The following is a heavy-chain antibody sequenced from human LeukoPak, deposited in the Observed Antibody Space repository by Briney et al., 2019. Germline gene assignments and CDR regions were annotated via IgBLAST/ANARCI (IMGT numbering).Heavy chain of an antibody. CDR3: ARESQGHFDY. CDR2: IYYSGST. V-gene: IGHV4-59*01. CDR1: GGSISSYY. Sequence: PSETLSLTCTVSGGSISSYYWSWIRQPPGKGLEWIGYIYYSGSTNYNPSFKSRVTISVDTSKNQFSLKLSSVTAADTAVYYCARESQGHFDYWGQGTLVTVSS. J-gene: IGHJ4*02.